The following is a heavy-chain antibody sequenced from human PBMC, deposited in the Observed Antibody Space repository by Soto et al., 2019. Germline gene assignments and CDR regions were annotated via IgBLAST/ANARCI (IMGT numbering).Heavy chain of an antibody. CDR2: IYYSGST. V-gene: IGHV4-39*01. Sequence: SETLSLTCTVSGGSISSSSYYWGWIRQPPGKGLEWIGSIYYSGSTYYNPSLKSRVTISVDTSKNHFSLKLSSVTAADTAVYYCVVMDRGSSIAARLPYYYGMDVWGQGTTVTVSS. J-gene: IGHJ6*02. D-gene: IGHD6-6*01. CDR3: VVMDRGSSIAARLPYYYGMDV. CDR1: GGSISSSSYY.